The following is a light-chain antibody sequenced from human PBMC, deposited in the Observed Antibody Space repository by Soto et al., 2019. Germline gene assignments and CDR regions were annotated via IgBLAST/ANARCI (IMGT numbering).Light chain of an antibody. CDR2: DAY. Sequence: VVLTQSPDTLSLPPGERATLSCRASQSFRGLLAWYQQKPGQAPRLLIYDAYNRATGIPPRFSGSGSGTDFTLTISSLEPEDSAVYYCQQRHMWPITFGQGTRLEIK. J-gene: IGKJ5*01. CDR3: QQRHMWPIT. V-gene: IGKV3-11*01. CDR1: QSFRGL.